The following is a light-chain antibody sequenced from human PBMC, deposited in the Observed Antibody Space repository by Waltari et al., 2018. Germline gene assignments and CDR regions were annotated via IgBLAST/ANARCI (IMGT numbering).Light chain of an antibody. J-gene: IGKJ1*01. CDR2: KAS. CDR3: QQYKKVWT. Sequence: DIQMTQSPSTLSESVGDRVTITCRASESINSWLAWYQQKPGKAPKLLIYKASNLESGVPSRFSGSGSGTEFTLTISSLQPDDSASYHCQQYKKVWTFGQGTKVEIK. CDR1: ESINSW. V-gene: IGKV1-5*03.